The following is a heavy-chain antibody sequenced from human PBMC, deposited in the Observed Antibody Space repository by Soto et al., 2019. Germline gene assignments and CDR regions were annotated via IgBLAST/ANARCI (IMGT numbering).Heavy chain of an antibody. CDR3: ARAHPIAARQAGDY. V-gene: IGHV3-48*03. CDR1: GFTFSSYE. D-gene: IGHD6-6*01. CDR2: ISSSGSTI. Sequence: GGSLRLSCAASGFTFSSYEMNWVRQAPGKGLEWVSYISSSGSTIYYADSVKGRFTISRDNAKNSLYLQMNSLRAEDTAVYYGARAHPIAARQAGDYWGQGTLVTVSS. J-gene: IGHJ4*02.